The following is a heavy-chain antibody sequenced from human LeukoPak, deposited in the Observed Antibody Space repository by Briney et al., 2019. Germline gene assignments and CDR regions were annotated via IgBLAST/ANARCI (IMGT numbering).Heavy chain of an antibody. J-gene: IGHJ6*04. CDR1: GFTFSSYS. CDR2: ISSSGSTI. V-gene: IGHV3-48*04. CDR3: AELGITLIGGV. Sequence: GGSLRLSCAASGFTFSSYSMNWVRQAPGKGLEWVSYISSSGSTIYYADSVKGRFTISRDNAKNSLYLQMNSLRAEDTAVYYCAELGITLIGGVWGKGTTVTTSS. D-gene: IGHD3-10*02.